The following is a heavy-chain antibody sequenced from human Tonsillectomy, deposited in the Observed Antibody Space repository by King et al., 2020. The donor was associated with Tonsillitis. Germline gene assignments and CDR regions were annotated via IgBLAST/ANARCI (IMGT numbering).Heavy chain of an antibody. CDR3: ARNKSTRGYRPQYFQH. D-gene: IGHD6-13*01. Sequence: VQLVESGGGVVQPGRSLRLSCAASGFTFSSYVMHWVRQAPGKGLEWVAVISYDGSNKYYADSVKGRFTISRDNSKNTLYLQMNSLRAEDTAVYYCARNKSTRGYRPQYFQHWGRGTLVTFP. J-gene: IGHJ1*01. V-gene: IGHV3-30*04. CDR2: ISYDGSNK. CDR1: GFTFSSYV.